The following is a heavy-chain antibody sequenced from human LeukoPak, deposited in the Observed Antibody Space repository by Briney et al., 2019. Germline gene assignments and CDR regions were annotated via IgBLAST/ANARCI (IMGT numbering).Heavy chain of an antibody. V-gene: IGHV1-46*01. CDR1: GYTFTGYY. J-gene: IGHJ3*02. D-gene: IGHD5-12*01. CDR3: AREETGWAPDIVATISSWLAAFDI. Sequence: ASVKVSCKASGYTFTGYYMHWVRQAPGQGLEWMGIINPSGGSTSYAQKFQGRVTMTRDTSTSTVYMELSSLRSEDTAVYYCAREETGWAPDIVATISSWLAAFDIWGQGTMVTVSS. CDR2: INPSGGST.